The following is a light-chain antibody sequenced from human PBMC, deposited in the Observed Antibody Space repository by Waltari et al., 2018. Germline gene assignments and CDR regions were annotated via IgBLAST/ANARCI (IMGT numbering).Light chain of an antibody. CDR1: QSLLSISNNKNY. J-gene: IGKJ2*01. V-gene: IGKV4-1*01. Sequence: DIVMTQSQESLAVYLGVRAITHSKSRQSLLSISNNKNYFAWYQQKPGQPPKLFISWASTRESGVPDRFSGSGSGTDFTLTISRLQPEDVAVYYCQQYYSSPLSFGQGTKLEIK. CDR2: WAS. CDR3: QQYYSSPLS.